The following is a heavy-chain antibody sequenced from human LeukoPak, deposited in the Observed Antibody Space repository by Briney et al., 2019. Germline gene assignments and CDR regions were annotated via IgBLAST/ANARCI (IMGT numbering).Heavy chain of an antibody. CDR3: AMSVEMAAIPSFDY. Sequence: ASVTVSCTTSGRIFTTHYIHWMRQAPGQRLEWLGRVNTDNTKSEYSQKFQGRVIITRDTSASTAYMEMSGLRSEDTAMYYCAMSVEMAAIPSFDYWGQGTLVTVSS. V-gene: IGHV1-3*04. CDR1: GRIFTTHY. D-gene: IGHD5-24*01. CDR2: VNTDNTKS. J-gene: IGHJ4*02.